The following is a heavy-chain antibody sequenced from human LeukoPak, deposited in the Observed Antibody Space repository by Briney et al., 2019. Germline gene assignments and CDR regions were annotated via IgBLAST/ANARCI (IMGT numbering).Heavy chain of an antibody. CDR3: AISSGWVFDY. CDR2: ISSSGSTI. J-gene: IGHJ4*02. CDR1: GFTFSSYE. V-gene: IGHV3-48*03. Sequence: SGGSLRLSCAASGFTFSSYEMNWVRQAPGKGLEWVSYISSSGSTIYYADSVEGRFTISRDNSKNTLYLQMNSLRAEDTAVYYCAISSGWVFDYWGQGTLVTVSS. D-gene: IGHD6-19*01.